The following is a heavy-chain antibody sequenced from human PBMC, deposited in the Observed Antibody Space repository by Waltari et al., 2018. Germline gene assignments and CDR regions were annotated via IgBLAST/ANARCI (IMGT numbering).Heavy chain of an antibody. D-gene: IGHD1-7*01. CDR1: GYTFIGYY. J-gene: IGHJ4*02. CDR2: INPNSGGT. V-gene: IGHV1-2*02. CDR3: ARRLEREGTYYFDY. Sequence: QVQLVQSGTEVKKPGASVTVSCKSSGYTFIGYYTHWVRQAPGQGLEWMGWINPNSGGTDYAQKFQGRVTMTSDTSISTAYMELSRLRSDDTAVYYCARRLEREGTYYFDYWGPGTLVTVSS.